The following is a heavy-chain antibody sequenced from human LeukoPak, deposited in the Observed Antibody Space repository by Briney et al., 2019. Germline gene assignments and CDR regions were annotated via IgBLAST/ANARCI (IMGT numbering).Heavy chain of an antibody. CDR3: ASHAGMAAAGRVFDY. J-gene: IGHJ4*02. CDR2: TRNKANSYTT. D-gene: IGHD6-13*01. V-gene: IGHV3-72*01. CDR1: GFSFSDHY. Sequence: QPGRSLRLSCAASGFSFSDHYMDWVRQAPGKGLEWVGRTRNKANSYTTEYAASVKGRFTISRDDSKNSLYLQMNSLESEDTAVYYCASHAGMAAAGRVFDYWGRGTLVTVSS.